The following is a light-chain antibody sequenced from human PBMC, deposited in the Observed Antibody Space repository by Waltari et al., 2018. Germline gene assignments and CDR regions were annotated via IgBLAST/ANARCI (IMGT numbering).Light chain of an antibody. V-gene: IGLV3-21*04. CDR3: LVWHSTTDHHGV. J-gene: IGLJ2*01. CDR2: YDS. Sequence: SYVVTQSPSVSVAPGETARITCGGDNIGSKSVHWYQQRPGQAPGRVISYDSYRPSGIPGRFSGSNSGNTATLTISWVEAEDEADYYCLVWHSTTDHHGVFGGGTKLTVL. CDR1: NIGSKS.